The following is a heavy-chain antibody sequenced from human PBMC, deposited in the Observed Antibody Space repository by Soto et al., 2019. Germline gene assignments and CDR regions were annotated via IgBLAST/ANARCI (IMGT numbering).Heavy chain of an antibody. V-gene: IGHV4-39*07. CDR1: GGSISISNFY. CDR2: LYSTRSA. CDR3: AGRLDSGYDTNEPYFDY. D-gene: IGHD5-12*01. J-gene: IGHJ4*02. Sequence: TSETLSLTCSVSGGSISISNFYWGWVRQSPGRGLEWIGSLYSTRSAYYNPSLKSRVTISVDTSQNQFSLKLGSVTAADTAVYYCAGRLDSGYDTNEPYFDYWGQGTLVTVSS.